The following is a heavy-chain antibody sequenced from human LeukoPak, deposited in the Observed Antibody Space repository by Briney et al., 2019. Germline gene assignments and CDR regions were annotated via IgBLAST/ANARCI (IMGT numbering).Heavy chain of an antibody. J-gene: IGHJ6*03. V-gene: IGHV5-51*01. CDR3: ARHVTMVRGVITTSYYYYYMDV. D-gene: IGHD3-10*01. CDR1: GYSFTSYW. CDR2: IYPGDSDT. Sequence: GESLKISCKGSGYSFTSYWIGWVRQMPGKGLEWMGIIYPGDSDTRYSPSFQGQVTISADKSISTAYLQWSSLKAPDTAMYYCARHVTMVRGVITTSYYYYYMDVWGKGTTVTVSS.